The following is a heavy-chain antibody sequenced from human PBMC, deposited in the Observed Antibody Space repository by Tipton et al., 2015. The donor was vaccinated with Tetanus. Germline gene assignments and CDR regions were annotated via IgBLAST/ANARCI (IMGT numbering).Heavy chain of an antibody. D-gene: IGHD2-15*01. CDR1: GFTFSNYA. CDR3: MKESLEVGKGYFDY. V-gene: IGHV3-23*01. J-gene: IGHJ4*02. Sequence: SLRLSCAASGFTFSNYAMSWVRQAPGKGLDWVSAIRGTGGTTFYVDSVKGRFTISRDNSKNMLYLQMSSLRAEDTAIYYCMKESLEVGKGYFDYWGQGTLVTVSS. CDR2: IRGTGGTT.